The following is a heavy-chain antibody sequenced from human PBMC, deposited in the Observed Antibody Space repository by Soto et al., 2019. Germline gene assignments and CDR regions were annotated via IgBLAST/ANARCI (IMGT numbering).Heavy chain of an antibody. J-gene: IGHJ4*02. Sequence: QVQLQESGPGLVKPSETLSLTCTVSGGSISSYYWSWIRQPPGKGLEWIGDIYYSGSTNYNPSLKTRVTISVDTSKNPFSRKLSYVTASDTAMYYCARGRQNYYGSGSYCYWGQGTLVTVSS. V-gene: IGHV4-59*01. CDR3: ARGRQNYYGSGSYCY. CDR2: IYYSGST. CDR1: GGSISSYY. D-gene: IGHD3-10*01.